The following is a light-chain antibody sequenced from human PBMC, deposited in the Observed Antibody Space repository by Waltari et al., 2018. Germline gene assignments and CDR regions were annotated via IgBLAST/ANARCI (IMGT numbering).Light chain of an antibody. CDR3: GSWDSSLGIGV. Sequence: QSVLTQAPSVSAAPGQTVTISWSGTTTHIGKKYFSWYQQLPGAAPKIVIYEDNRRPSGIPDRFSGSKSGASATLGITGLQTGDEADYYCGSWDSSLGIGVLGGGTRLTVL. CDR2: EDN. CDR1: TTHIGKKY. V-gene: IGLV1-51*01. J-gene: IGLJ3*02.